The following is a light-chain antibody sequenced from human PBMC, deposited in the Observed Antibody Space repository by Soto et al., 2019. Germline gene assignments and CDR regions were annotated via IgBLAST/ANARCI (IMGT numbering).Light chain of an antibody. CDR2: GAS. Sequence: EIVMTQSPATLSVSPGERATLSCRASQSVSSNLAWYQQKPGQAPRLLIYGASTRATGIPARFSGSGSGTEFTITISSLQSEDFAVYYCQQYNNWLWTFGQGTKVEIK. CDR1: QSVSSN. CDR3: QQYNNWLWT. J-gene: IGKJ1*01. V-gene: IGKV3-15*01.